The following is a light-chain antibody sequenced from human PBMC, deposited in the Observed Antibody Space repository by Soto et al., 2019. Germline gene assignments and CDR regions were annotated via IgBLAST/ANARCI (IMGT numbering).Light chain of an antibody. V-gene: IGLV1-44*01. J-gene: IGLJ2*01. CDR3: AAWDDSLNGHVV. Sequence: QAVVTQPPSASGAPGQRVTISCSGGSSNIGSNSVSWYQQLPGTAPKLLIYDNNQRPSGVPSRFSGSKSGTSASLAISGLQSEDEGDYYCAAWDDSLNGHVVFGGGTKLTVL. CDR1: SSNIGSNS. CDR2: DNN.